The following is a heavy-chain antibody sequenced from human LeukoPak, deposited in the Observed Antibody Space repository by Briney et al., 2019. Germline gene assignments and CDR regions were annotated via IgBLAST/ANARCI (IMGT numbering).Heavy chain of an antibody. Sequence: GGSLRLSCAASGFTFDDYGMSWVRQAPGKGLEWVSGINWNGGSTGYADSVKGRFTISRDNAKNSLYLQMNSLRAEDTALYHCARDRSGSYYVHAFDIWGQGTMVTVSS. CDR2: INWNGGST. J-gene: IGHJ3*02. V-gene: IGHV3-20*01. CDR1: GFTFDDYG. CDR3: ARDRSGSYYVHAFDI. D-gene: IGHD1-26*01.